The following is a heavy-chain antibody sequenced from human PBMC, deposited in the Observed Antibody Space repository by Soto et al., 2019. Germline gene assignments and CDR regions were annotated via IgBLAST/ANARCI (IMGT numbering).Heavy chain of an antibody. D-gene: IGHD2-21*02. Sequence: GGSLRLSCAASGFTFSNYGMHWVRQAPGKGLEWVAVIWYDGSNKYYADSVTGRFTISRDNSKNTLYLQMNSLRAEDTAVYYCGSGDCYSRGDCPSLSDHWGQGPLVTVSS. CDR3: GSGDCYSRGDCPSLSDH. CDR2: IWYDGSNK. CDR1: GFTFSNYG. V-gene: IGHV3-33*01. J-gene: IGHJ4*02.